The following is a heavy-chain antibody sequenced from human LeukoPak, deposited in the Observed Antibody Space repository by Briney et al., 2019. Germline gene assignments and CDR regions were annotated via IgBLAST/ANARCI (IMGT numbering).Heavy chain of an antibody. D-gene: IGHD4-11*01. CDR1: GGTFSSYA. V-gene: IGHV1-69*04. CDR3: ALLTTSEY. CDR2: VIPILGIA. Sequence: RRASVRVSCKASGGTFSSYAISWVRQAPGQGLEWMGRVIPILGIANYAQKFQGRVTITADKSTSTAYMELSSLRSEDTAVYYCALLTTSEYWGQGTLVTVSS. J-gene: IGHJ4*02.